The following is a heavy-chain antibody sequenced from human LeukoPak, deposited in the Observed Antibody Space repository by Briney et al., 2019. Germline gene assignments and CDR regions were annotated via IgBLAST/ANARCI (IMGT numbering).Heavy chain of an antibody. V-gene: IGHV3-23*01. CDR3: AKAKSAMVRGAPNYYYYGMDV. CDR1: GFTFSSYA. D-gene: IGHD3-10*01. J-gene: IGHJ6*02. Sequence: PGGSLRLSCAASGFTFSSYAMSWVRQAPGTGLEWVSAISGSGGSTYYADSVKGRFTISRDNSKNTLYLQMNSLRAEDTAVYYCAKAKSAMVRGAPNYYYYGMDVWGQGTTVTVSS. CDR2: ISGSGGST.